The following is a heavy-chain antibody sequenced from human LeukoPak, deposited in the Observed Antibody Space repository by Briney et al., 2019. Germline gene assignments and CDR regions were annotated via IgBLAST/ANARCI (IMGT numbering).Heavy chain of an antibody. V-gene: IGHV4-59*01. CDR1: GGSISSYY. Sequence: SETLSLTCTVSGGSISSYYWSWIRQPPGKGLEWIGYIYYSGSTNSNPSLKSRVTISVDTSKNQFSLKLSSVTAADTAVYYCARGYSSSSSSRFDPWGQGTLVTVSS. J-gene: IGHJ5*02. CDR2: IYYSGST. CDR3: ARGYSSSSSSRFDP. D-gene: IGHD6-6*01.